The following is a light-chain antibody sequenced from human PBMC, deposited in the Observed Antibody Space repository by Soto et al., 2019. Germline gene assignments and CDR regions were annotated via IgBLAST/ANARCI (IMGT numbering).Light chain of an antibody. Sequence: EIVLTQSPGTLSLSPGERATLSCRASQTVSSIYLAWYQQKPGQAPMLLVYGASSTAIGIPDRFSASGSGTDFTLTISRLEPEDFAVYYCQQYGRSLTFGGGTKVEIK. CDR2: GAS. CDR1: QTVSSIY. CDR3: QQYGRSLT. J-gene: IGKJ4*01. V-gene: IGKV3-20*01.